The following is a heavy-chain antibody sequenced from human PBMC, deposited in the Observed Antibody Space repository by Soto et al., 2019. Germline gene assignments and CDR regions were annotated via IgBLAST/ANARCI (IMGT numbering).Heavy chain of an antibody. V-gene: IGHV3-23*01. CDR3: ARGLEAGYYFDY. CDR2: ITTSGDRS. CDR1: GFNFSSYA. J-gene: IGHJ4*02. Sequence: EVQLLESGGRLIQPGGSLRLSCAASGFNFSSYAMSWIRQAPGKGPEWVAGITTSGDRSGYADSVKGRFTVSRDNSQNTIYLQLNSLRGDDTAIYYCARGLEAGYYFDYWGQGTLVTVSS. D-gene: IGHD3-22*01.